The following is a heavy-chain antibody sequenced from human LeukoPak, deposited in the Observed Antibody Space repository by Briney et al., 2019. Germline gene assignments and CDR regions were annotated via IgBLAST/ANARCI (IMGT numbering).Heavy chain of an antibody. J-gene: IGHJ4*02. CDR1: GGSFSGYY. CDR3: ARGGVEMATPFGDY. D-gene: IGHD5-24*01. Sequence: KTSETLSLTCAVYGGSFSGYYWSWIRQPPGKGLDWIGEIHHSGSTNYNPSLTSRVTISVDTYKNQFSLKLSSVTAADTAVYYCARGGVEMATPFGDYWGQGTLVTVSS. V-gene: IGHV4-34*01. CDR2: IHHSGST.